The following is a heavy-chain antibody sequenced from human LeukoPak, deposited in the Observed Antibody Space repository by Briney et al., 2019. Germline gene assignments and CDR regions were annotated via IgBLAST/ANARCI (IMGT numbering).Heavy chain of an antibody. D-gene: IGHD1-26*01. CDR3: ARASYSLEIDY. J-gene: IGHJ4*02. Sequence: PSETLSLTCTVSGGSISGYYWSWIRQPPGKRLEWIGYIYYSGSTNYNPSLKSRVTISVDTSKNQFSLKLSSVTAADTAVYYCARASYSLEIDYWGQGTLVTVSS. CDR2: IYYSGST. CDR1: GGSISGYY. V-gene: IGHV4-59*01.